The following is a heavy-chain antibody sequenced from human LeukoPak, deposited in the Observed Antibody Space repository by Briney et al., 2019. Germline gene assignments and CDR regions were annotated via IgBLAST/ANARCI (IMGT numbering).Heavy chain of an antibody. V-gene: IGHV4-59*12. CDR2: IYYTGTT. CDR3: ARGGFYGHPFDF. D-gene: IGHD3-10*01. Sequence: PSETLSLTCTVSGGSMSSYYWSWIRQSPEKGLEWIGSIYYTGTTNYNPSLESRVTISVDASNNQVSLTLNSVTAADTAVYFCARGGFYGHPFDFGGQGTLVTVSS. CDR1: GGSMSSYY. J-gene: IGHJ4*02.